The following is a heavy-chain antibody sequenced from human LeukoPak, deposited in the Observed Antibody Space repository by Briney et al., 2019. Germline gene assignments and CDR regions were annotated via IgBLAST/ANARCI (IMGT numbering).Heavy chain of an antibody. J-gene: IGHJ4*02. Sequence: ASVKVSCKASGGTFSSYAISWVRQAPGQGLEWMGRIIPILGIANYAQKFQGRVTITADKSTSTAYMELSSLRSEDTAVYYCARGDYGDYGPGSRYFDYWGQGTLVTVSS. D-gene: IGHD4-17*01. V-gene: IGHV1-69*04. CDR2: IIPILGIA. CDR1: GGTFSSYA. CDR3: ARGDYGDYGPGSRYFDY.